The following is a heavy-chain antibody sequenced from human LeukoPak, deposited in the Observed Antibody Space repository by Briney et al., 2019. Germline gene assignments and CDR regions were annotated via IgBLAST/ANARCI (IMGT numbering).Heavy chain of an antibody. Sequence: PSETLSLTCAVSGGSISSSNWWSWVRQPPGKGLEWIGEIYHGGSTNYNPSLKSRVTISVDKSKNQFSLKLSSVTAADTAVYYCARVRSSGYYYFDYWGQGTLVTVSS. CDR2: IYHGGST. J-gene: IGHJ4*02. D-gene: IGHD3-22*01. CDR1: GGSISSSNW. CDR3: ARVRSSGYYYFDY. V-gene: IGHV4-4*02.